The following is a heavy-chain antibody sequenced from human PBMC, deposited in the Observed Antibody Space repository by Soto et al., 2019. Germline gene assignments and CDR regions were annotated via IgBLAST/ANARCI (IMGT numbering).Heavy chain of an antibody. D-gene: IGHD3-22*01. CDR3: AKDPQQNYYDSSGYSDY. V-gene: IGHV3-30*18. Sequence: QVQLVESGGGVVQPGRSLRLSCAASGFTFSSYGMHWVRQAPGKGLEWVAVISYDGSNKYYADSVKGRFTISRDNSKKTLYLQMNSLRAEDTAVYYCAKDPQQNYYDSSGYSDYWGQGTLVTVSS. CDR1: GFTFSSYG. J-gene: IGHJ4*02. CDR2: ISYDGSNK.